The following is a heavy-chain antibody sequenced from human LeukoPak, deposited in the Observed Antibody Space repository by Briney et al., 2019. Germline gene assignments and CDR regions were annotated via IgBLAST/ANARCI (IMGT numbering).Heavy chain of an antibody. CDR2: IKQDGSEK. CDR1: GFTFSSYW. Sequence: GGSLRLSCAASGFTFSSYWMSWVRQAPGKGLEWVANIKQDGSEKYYVDSVKGRFTISRDNAKNSLYLQMNSLRAEDTAVYYCARERVYYGSGNMYWGEGTLVTVSS. CDR3: ARERVYYGSGNMY. D-gene: IGHD3-10*01. V-gene: IGHV3-7*01. J-gene: IGHJ4*02.